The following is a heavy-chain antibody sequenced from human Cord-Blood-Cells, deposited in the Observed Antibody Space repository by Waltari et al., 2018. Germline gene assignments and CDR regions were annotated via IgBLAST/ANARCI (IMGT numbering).Heavy chain of an antibody. CDR3: ARGQYYGSGSNWFDP. V-gene: IGHV4-38-2*01. CDR2: IYHSGST. Sequence: QVQLQESGPGLVKPSETLSLTCAVSGYSISSGYYWGWIRQPPGKGLEWIGSIYHSGSTYYNPSLKSRGTISVDTSKNQFSLKLSAVTAADTAVYYCARGQYYGSGSNWFDPWGQGTLVTVSS. CDR1: GYSISSGYY. D-gene: IGHD3-10*01. J-gene: IGHJ5*02.